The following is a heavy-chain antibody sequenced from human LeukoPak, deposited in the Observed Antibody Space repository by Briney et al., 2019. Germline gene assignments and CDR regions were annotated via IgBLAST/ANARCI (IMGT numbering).Heavy chain of an antibody. CDR2: IIPIFGIA. J-gene: IGHJ6*02. V-gene: IGHV1-69*04. CDR3: ARTYCSGGSCYDLPYYHYYGMDV. D-gene: IGHD2-15*01. Sequence: SVKVSCKASGGTFSSYAISWVRQAPGQGLEWMGRIIPIFGIANYAQKFQGRVTITADKSTSTAYMELSSPRSEDTAVYYCARTYCSGGSCYDLPYYHYYGMDVWGQGTTVTVSS. CDR1: GGTFSSYA.